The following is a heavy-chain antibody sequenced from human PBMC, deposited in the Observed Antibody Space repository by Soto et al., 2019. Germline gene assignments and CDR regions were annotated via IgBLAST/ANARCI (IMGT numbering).Heavy chain of an antibody. Sequence: PSQTLSLTCTVSGGCISGYYWSWILQPPGKGLEYIGYIYYRGSTNYNPSLQSRVTISVDTSRNLFSLKVNSVTAAATAMYFCTRSPHNDPKGSYHGMDVWGQGTTVTVSS. J-gene: IGHJ6*02. CDR3: TRSPHNDPKGSYHGMDV. CDR1: GGCISGYY. D-gene: IGHD3-10*01. V-gene: IGHV4-59*01. CDR2: IYYRGST.